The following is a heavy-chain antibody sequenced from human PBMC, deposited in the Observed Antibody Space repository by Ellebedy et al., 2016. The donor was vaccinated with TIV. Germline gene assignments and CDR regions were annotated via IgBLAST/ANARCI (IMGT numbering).Heavy chain of an antibody. Sequence: SETPSLTXTVSGGSVSSDYWSWIRQPPRKGLEWIGYIYYSGSTNYNSSLKSRVTISLDTSKSQFSLKLSSVTAADTAVYFCARLPHQGVGELVHFDHWGQGTLVTVSS. CDR1: GGSVSSDY. CDR3: ARLPHQGVGELVHFDH. CDR2: IYYSGST. J-gene: IGHJ4*02. D-gene: IGHD3-10*01. V-gene: IGHV4-59*02.